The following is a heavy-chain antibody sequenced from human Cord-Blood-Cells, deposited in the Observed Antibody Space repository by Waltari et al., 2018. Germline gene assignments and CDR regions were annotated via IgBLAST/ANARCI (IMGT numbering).Heavy chain of an antibody. V-gene: IGHV3-30*18. CDR2: ISYDGSNK. D-gene: IGHD1-1*01. J-gene: IGHJ3*02. Sequence: QVQLVESGGGVVQPGKSLRLSCAASGFTFSSYGMHWVRQAPGKELEWVAVISYDGSNKYYADSVKGRFTISRDNSKNTLYLQMNSLRAEDTAVYYCAKKLLDGDDAFDIWGQGTMVTVSS. CDR3: AKKLLDGDDAFDI. CDR1: GFTFSSYG.